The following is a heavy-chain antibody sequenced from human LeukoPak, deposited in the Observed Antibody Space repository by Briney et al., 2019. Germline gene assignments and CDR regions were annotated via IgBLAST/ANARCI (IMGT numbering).Heavy chain of an antibody. V-gene: IGHV4-34*01. J-gene: IGHJ4*02. D-gene: IGHD4-17*01. CDR2: INHSGST. CDR1: GGSFSGYY. CDR3: ARVGTVTPPDY. Sequence: SETLSLTCAVYGGSFSGYYWSWIRQPPGKGLEWIGEINHSGSTNYNPSLKSRVTISVDTSKNQFSLKLSSVTAADTAVYYCARVGTVTPPDYWGQGTLVTVSP.